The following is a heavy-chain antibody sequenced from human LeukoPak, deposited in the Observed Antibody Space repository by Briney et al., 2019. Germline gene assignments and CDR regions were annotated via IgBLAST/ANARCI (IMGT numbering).Heavy chain of an antibody. CDR3: ARGRNYYDSSGPRGPFDI. D-gene: IGHD3-22*01. CDR2: IYSGGST. V-gene: IGHV3-53*01. CDR1: GFTVSSNY. Sequence: GGSLRLSCAASGFTVSSNYMSWVRQAPGKGLEWVSVIYSGGSTYYADSVKGRFTISRDNSKNTLYLQMNSLRAEDTAVYYCARGRNYYDSSGPRGPFDIWGQGTMVTVSS. J-gene: IGHJ3*02.